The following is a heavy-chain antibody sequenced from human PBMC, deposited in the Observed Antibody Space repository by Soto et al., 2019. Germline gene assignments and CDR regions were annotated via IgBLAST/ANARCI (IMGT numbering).Heavy chain of an antibody. CDR1: GFTFSSYA. V-gene: IGHV3-23*01. CDR2: ISGSGGST. CDR3: AKGHVITFGGEAFDI. Sequence: GGSLRLSCAASGFTFSSYAMSWVRQAPGKGLEWVSAISGSGGSTYYADSVKGRFTISRDNSKNTLYLQMNSLRAEDTAVYYCAKGHVITFGGEAFDIWAKGQWSPSPQ. J-gene: IGHJ3*02. D-gene: IGHD3-16*01.